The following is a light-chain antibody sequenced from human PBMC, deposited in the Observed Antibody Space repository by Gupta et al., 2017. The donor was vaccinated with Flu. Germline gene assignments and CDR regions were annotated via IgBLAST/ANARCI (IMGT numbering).Light chain of an antibody. CDR3: CSYACSNTGV. CDR2: DVS. V-gene: IGLV2-11*01. CDR1: SSDVGGYKY. Sequence: QSALTQPRSVSGSPGQPVTISCTGTSSDVGGYKYVSWYQQHPAKAPKLMIYDVSKRPSGVPDRFSGSKSGNTASLTIYGLQADDEADYYCCSYACSNTGVFGGGTKLTVL. J-gene: IGLJ2*01.